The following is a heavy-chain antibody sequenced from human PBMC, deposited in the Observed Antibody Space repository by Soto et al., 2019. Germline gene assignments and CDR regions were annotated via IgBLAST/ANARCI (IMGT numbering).Heavy chain of an antibody. V-gene: IGHV4-61*01. J-gene: IGHJ6*02. Sequence: WETLSLTCTVSGGSVSSGSYYWSWIRQPPGKGLACIGYIYYSGSTNYNPSLKSRVTISVDTSKNQFSLKLTSVTAADTAVYYCARMRRAARQNPYYYYGMDVWGQENTVTVSS. D-gene: IGHD6-6*01. CDR1: GGSVSSGSYY. CDR3: ARMRRAARQNPYYYYGMDV. CDR2: IYYSGST.